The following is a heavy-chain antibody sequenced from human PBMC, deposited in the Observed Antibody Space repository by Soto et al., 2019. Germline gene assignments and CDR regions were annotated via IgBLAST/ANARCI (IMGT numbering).Heavy chain of an antibody. J-gene: IGHJ5*02. D-gene: IGHD3-3*02. V-gene: IGHV3-74*01. CDR3: ATVATHSYNWVDP. Sequence: EVHLVESGGGLVQPGGSLRLSCAASGFTFSTYWMHWVRQAPGKGLVWVSRINADGTTTTYADSVKGRFTISRDNAKNPLYLQMNSLRAEDTAVYFCATVATHSYNWVDPGGQGTLVTISS. CDR1: GFTFSTYW. CDR2: INADGTTT.